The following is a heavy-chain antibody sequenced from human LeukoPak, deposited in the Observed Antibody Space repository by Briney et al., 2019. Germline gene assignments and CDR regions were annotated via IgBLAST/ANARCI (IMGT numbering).Heavy chain of an antibody. V-gene: IGHV1-2*02. CDR2: INPNSGGT. J-gene: IGHJ4*02. D-gene: IGHD3-10*01. Sequence: ASVKVSCKPSGYTFTGYFMHWVRQAPGQWLEWMGWINPNSGGTNYAQKFQGRVTMTRDTSISTAYMELSRLRSDDTAVYYCARGPRITMVQGVTLTFDYWGQGTLVTVSS. CDR1: GYTFTGYF. CDR3: ARGPRITMVQGVTLTFDY.